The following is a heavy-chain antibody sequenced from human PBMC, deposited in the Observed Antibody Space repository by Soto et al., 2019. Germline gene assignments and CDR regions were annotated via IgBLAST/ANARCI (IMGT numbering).Heavy chain of an antibody. CDR2: INPNSGAT. Sequence: VKVSCKASGDTFTDYYFHWVLQAPGQGLEWMGWINPNSGATDCAQKFQGWVTMTRDTSISTAYMELSRLRSDDTAVYYCARCVYGSGTFYFDLWGRGTLVTVSS. CDR1: GDTFTDYY. CDR3: ARCVYGSGTFYFDL. V-gene: IGHV1-2*04. J-gene: IGHJ2*01. D-gene: IGHD3-10*01.